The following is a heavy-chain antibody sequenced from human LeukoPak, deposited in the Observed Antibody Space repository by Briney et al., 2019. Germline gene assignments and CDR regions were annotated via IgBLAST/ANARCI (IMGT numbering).Heavy chain of an antibody. CDR1: GFTFSSYW. Sequence: GGSLRLSCAASGFTFSSYWMNWVRQAPGKGLEWVANINQDGSEKYYADSVKGRFTISRDNSKNTLYLQMNSLRAEDTAVYYCAKMDDYGDYASPDYWGQGTLVTVSS. CDR2: INQDGSEK. J-gene: IGHJ4*02. V-gene: IGHV3-7*01. CDR3: AKMDDYGDYASPDY. D-gene: IGHD4-17*01.